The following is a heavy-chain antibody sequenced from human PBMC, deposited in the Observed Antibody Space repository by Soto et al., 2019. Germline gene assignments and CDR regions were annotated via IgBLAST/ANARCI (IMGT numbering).Heavy chain of an antibody. J-gene: IGHJ4*02. V-gene: IGHV3-23*01. CDR2: ISGRGGST. CDR1: GFTFSRYA. Sequence: EVQLLESGGGLVQPGGSLRLSCAASGFTFSRYAMSWVRQAPGKGLEWVSAISGRGGSTYYADSVKGRFTISRDNSKNTLYLQMNSLRAEDTAVYYCAKGHPMVRGVIPYWGQGTLVTVSS. CDR3: AKGHPMVRGVIPY. D-gene: IGHD3-10*01.